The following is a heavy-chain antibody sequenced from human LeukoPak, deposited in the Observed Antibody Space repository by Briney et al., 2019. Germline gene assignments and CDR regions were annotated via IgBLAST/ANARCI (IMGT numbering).Heavy chain of an antibody. J-gene: IGHJ4*02. D-gene: IGHD3-3*01. CDR2: ISSSSSTI. Sequence: GGSLRLSCAASGFTFSSYSMNWVRQAPGKGLEWVSYISSSSSTIYYADSVKGRFTISRDNAKNSLYLQMNSLRAEDTAVYYCARRFDDFWSGSAFDYWGQGTLVTVSS. CDR3: ARRFDDFWSGSAFDY. CDR1: GFTFSSYS. V-gene: IGHV3-48*01.